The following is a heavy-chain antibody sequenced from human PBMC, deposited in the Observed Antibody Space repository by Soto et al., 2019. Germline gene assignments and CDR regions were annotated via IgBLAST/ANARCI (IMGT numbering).Heavy chain of an antibody. V-gene: IGHV4-30-4*02. J-gene: IGHJ6*02. CDR1: GGSISNDDYY. Sequence: TSDTLSLNCTVSGGSISNDDYYWSWIVHTPGKGLEWVGYIFYSGSTYYNPSLKSRLGMSVDTSKNQFSLSLSSVTAADTAVYYCARVTESLGVYGMDVWGQGTTVTVSS. CDR2: IFYSGST. D-gene: IGHD3-16*02. CDR3: ARVTESLGVYGMDV.